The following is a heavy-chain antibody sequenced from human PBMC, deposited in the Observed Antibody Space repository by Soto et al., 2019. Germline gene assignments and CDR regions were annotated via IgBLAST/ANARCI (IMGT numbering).Heavy chain of an antibody. Sequence: GFGVSCSNYAMSWVRQAPGKGPEWVGFIRSETYGGTPDYAASLRGRFTISRDDSKSIAYLEINSLQTDDTAVYYCTRYYYASSGYYVYWRQGTLVTVSS. CDR3: TRYYYASSGYYVY. CDR1: GVSCSNYA. V-gene: IGHV3-49*04. D-gene: IGHD3-22*01. CDR2: IRSETYGGTP. J-gene: IGHJ4*02.